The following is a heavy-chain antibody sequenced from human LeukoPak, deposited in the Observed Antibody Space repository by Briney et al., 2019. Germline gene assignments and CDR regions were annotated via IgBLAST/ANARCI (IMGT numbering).Heavy chain of an antibody. D-gene: IGHD5-18*01. J-gene: IGHJ4*02. CDR1: GFTFSDYY. CDR2: ISSSGSTI. V-gene: IGHV3-11*01. CDR3: AKALTRDTAMVSADY. Sequence: GGSLRLSCAASGFTFSDYYMSWIRQAPGKGQEWGSYISSSGSTIYYADSVKGRFTISRDNAKNSLYLQMNSLRAEDTALYYCAKALTRDTAMVSADYWGQGTLVTVSS.